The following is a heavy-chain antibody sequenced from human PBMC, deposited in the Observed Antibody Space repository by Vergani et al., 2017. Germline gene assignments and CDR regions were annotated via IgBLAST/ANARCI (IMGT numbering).Heavy chain of an antibody. CDR2: INPSGGST. CDR1: GYSFTSYF. Sequence: QVQLVQSGAEVKKPGASVKVSCKASGYSFTSYFMHWVRQAPGQGLEWTGIINPSGGSTTYAQKSQGRVTMTRDTYTSTVYMELSSLRSEDTAVYYCARANSNDVAFDYWGQGTLVTVSS. V-gene: IGHV1-46*01. D-gene: IGHD4-11*01. J-gene: IGHJ4*02. CDR3: ARANSNDVAFDY.